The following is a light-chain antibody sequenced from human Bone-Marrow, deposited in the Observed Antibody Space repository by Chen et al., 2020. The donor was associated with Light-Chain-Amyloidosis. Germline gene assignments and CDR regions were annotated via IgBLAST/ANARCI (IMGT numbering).Light chain of an antibody. Sequence: QSALTQPPSASGSPGQSVTISCTGTNSDVGRYDYVSWYKQHPGKAPKFWIYEVIKRSSGVPDRFSGSKSGNTASLTVSGLQAEDEADYYCCSYAGDSWVFGGGTKLTVL. J-gene: IGLJ3*02. V-gene: IGLV2-8*01. CDR1: NSDVGRYDY. CDR3: CSYAGDSWV. CDR2: EVI.